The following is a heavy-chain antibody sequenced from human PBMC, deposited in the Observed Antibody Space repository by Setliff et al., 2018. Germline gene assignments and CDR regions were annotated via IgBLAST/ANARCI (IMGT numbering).Heavy chain of an antibody. D-gene: IGHD5-12*01. V-gene: IGHV5-51*01. CDR3: ARGRGGYDQEYLQH. J-gene: IGHJ1*01. CDR1: GYSFTTSW. CDR2: IYPGDSDT. Sequence: ESLKISCKASGYSFTTSWFAWVRQKPGKGLEWMGIIYPGDSDTQYSPSFQGQVTFSSDKSINTAYLQWSSLKTSDTAIYYCARGRGGYDQEYLQHWGQGTLGTVSS.